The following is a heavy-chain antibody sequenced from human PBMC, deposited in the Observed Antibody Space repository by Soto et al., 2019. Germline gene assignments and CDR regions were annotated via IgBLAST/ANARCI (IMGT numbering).Heavy chain of an antibody. J-gene: IGHJ4*02. Sequence: SETLSLTCTVSGASLRSGSYYWSWIRQPPGKGLEWIGYISHSGRTNYDPSLKSRLTMSVDTSQNQFSLQLNSVTAADTDVFYSSYGSSFDYWCQGTLVAVAS. CDR2: ISHSGRT. CDR1: GASLRSGSYY. CDR3: SYGSSFDY. D-gene: IGHD3-10*01. V-gene: IGHV4-61*01.